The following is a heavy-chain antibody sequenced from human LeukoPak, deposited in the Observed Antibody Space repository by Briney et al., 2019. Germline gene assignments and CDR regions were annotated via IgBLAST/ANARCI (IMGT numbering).Heavy chain of an antibody. CDR1: GVSFSRYI. J-gene: IGHJ5*02. D-gene: IGHD2-2*01. V-gene: IGHV3-21*01. CDR3: ARDPSVVPAAVNWFDP. CDR2: ILSTGTYM. Sequence: GGALRLSCAASGVSFSRYIVSWVREGLGKRLEWVSHILSTGTYMYYADPVKGRFTISRDNAKHTLYLQMNRLRAEDTAVYYCARDPSVVPAAVNWFDPWGHGTLVTVSS.